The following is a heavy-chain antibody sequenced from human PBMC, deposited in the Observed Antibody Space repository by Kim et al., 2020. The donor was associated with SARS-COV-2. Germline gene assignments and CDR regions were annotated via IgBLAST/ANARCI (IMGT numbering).Heavy chain of an antibody. Sequence: SETLSLTCAVFGGSFSGYYWSWIRQPPGKGLEWIGEINHNGGNNYNPTLKGRVNILVDTSKNQFSLNLTSVTAADTAVYYCARKGTGSSGTFDHWGHG. V-gene: IGHV4-34*01. CDR1: GGSFSGYY. CDR3: ARKGTGSSGTFDH. J-gene: IGHJ4*01. CDR2: INHNGGN. D-gene: IGHD3-10*01.